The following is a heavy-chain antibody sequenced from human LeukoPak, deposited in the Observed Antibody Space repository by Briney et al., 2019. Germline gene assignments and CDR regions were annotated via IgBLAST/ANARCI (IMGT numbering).Heavy chain of an antibody. CDR2: ISYDGSNK. D-gene: IGHD5-24*01. CDR1: GFTFSSYA. CDR3: ARDPTQRWLQWGYFDY. Sequence: GGSLRLSCPASGFTFSSYAMHWVRQAPGKGLEWVAVISYDGSNKYYADSVKGRFTISRDNSKNTLYLQMNSLRAEDTAVYYCARDPTQRWLQWGYFDYWGQGTLVTVSS. J-gene: IGHJ4*02. V-gene: IGHV3-30-3*01.